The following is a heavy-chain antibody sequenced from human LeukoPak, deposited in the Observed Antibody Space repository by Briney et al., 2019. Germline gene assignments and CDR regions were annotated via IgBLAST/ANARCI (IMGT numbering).Heavy chain of an antibody. CDR3: ARSVIAVAGYDAFDI. CDR1: GFTLDDSA. CDR2: ISGDGDNT. Sequence: GGSLRLSCVASGFTLDDSALHWVRQAPGKGLEWISLISGDGDNTYYADSVKGRFTISRDNAKNSLYLEMNSLGDEDTAVYYCARSVIAVAGYDAFDIWGQGTVVTVSS. D-gene: IGHD6-19*01. V-gene: IGHV3-43*02. J-gene: IGHJ3*02.